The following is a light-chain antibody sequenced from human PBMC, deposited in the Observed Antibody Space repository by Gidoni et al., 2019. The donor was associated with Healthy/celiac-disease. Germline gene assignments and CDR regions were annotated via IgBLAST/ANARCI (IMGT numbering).Light chain of an antibody. CDR3: QQYYSTPFT. V-gene: IGKV4-1*01. Sequence: DIVMTQSPDSLAVSLGERATINCKSSQSVLYSSNNKNYLAWYQQKPGQPPKLLIYWASTREAGVPDRFSGSGSGTDGTLTSSSLQAEDVAVYYCQQYYSTPFTFGPGTKVDIK. J-gene: IGKJ3*01. CDR2: WAS. CDR1: QSVLYSSNNKNY.